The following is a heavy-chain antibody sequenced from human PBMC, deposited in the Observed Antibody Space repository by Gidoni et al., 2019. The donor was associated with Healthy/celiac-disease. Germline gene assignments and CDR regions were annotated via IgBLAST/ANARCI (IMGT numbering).Heavy chain of an antibody. V-gene: IGHV3-20*04. CDR3: ARADSSGYYSNYYYGMDV. CDR2: INWHGGST. Sequence: EVQLVESGGGVVRPGGSLKLACAAFGFTFDAYGMTWVRQAPGKGLEWVSGINWHGGSTGYADSVKGRFTISRDNANNSLYLQMNSLRAEDTALYYCARADSSGYYSNYYYGMDVWGQGTTVTVSS. J-gene: IGHJ6*02. CDR1: GFTFDAYG. D-gene: IGHD3-22*01.